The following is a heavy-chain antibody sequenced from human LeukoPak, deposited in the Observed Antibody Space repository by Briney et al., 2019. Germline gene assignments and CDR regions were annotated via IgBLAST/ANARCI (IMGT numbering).Heavy chain of an antibody. D-gene: IGHD4-23*01. V-gene: IGHV4-59*08. CDR1: GGSISSYY. CDR2: IYYSGST. Sequence: SETLSLTCTVSGGSISSYYWSWIRQPPGKGLEWIGYIYYSGSTNYNPSLKSRVTISVDTSKNQFSLKLSSVTAADTAVYYCARGTGYGDKEGSGGMDVWGQGTTVTVSS. J-gene: IGHJ6*02. CDR3: ARGTGYGDKEGSGGMDV.